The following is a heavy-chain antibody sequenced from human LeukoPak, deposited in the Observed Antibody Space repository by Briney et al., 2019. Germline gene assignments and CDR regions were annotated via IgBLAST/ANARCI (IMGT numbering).Heavy chain of an antibody. J-gene: IGHJ3*02. CDR3: ARDRGDSSGYYLDAFDI. CDR2: IYTGGTA. CDR1: GFTVSSNY. Sequence: GGSLRLSCAASGFTVSSNYMSWVRQAPGKGLEWVSVIYTGGTAYYADSVKGRFSISGHNSNNTLYLQMNSLRVEDTAVYYCARDRGDSSGYYLDAFDIWGQGTMVTVSS. D-gene: IGHD3-22*01. V-gene: IGHV3-53*04.